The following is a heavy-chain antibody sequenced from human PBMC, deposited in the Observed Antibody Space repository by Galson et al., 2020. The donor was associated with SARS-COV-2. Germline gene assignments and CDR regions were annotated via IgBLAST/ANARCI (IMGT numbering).Heavy chain of an antibody. CDR3: AREDDTTGFYYVFFDFDF. Sequence: GGSLRLSCAVSGFTFSSYAIHWVRQAPGKGLEWVAGISADGNNKNYADSVMGRFTISRDNSKHTLFLQMDSLRPEDSSLYYCAREDDTTGFYYVFFDFDFWGQGTLVTVSS. CDR1: GFTFSSYA. CDR2: ISADGNNK. V-gene: IGHV3-30-3*01. D-gene: IGHD3-22*01. J-gene: IGHJ4*02.